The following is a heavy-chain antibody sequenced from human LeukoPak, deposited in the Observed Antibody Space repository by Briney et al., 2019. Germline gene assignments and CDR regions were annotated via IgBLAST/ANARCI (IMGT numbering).Heavy chain of an antibody. CDR1: GYTVIDLF. CDR2: FDPEDGET. CDR3: ATAPYCSSTSCYHYFDY. V-gene: IGHV1-24*01. J-gene: IGHJ4*02. D-gene: IGHD2-2*01. Sequence: GASVKVFCKVSGYTVIDLFMCGVRQGPGKGFGWIRPFDPEDGETIYAQKFQGRVTMTEDTSTDTAYMELSSLRSEDTAVYYCATAPYCSSTSCYHYFDYWGQGTLVTVSS.